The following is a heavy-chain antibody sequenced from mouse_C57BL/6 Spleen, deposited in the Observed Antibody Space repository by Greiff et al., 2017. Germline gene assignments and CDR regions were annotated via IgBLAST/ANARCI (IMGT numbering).Heavy chain of an antibody. CDR3: ARGGSSGYWYFDV. V-gene: IGHV1-69*01. D-gene: IGHD1-1*01. CDR2: IDPSDSYT. J-gene: IGHJ1*03. CDR1: GYTFTSYW. Sequence: VQLQQPGAELVMPGASVKLSCKASGYTFTSYWMHWVKQRPGQGLEWIGEIDPSDSYTNYNQKFKGKSTLTVDKSSSTAYMQLSSLTSEASAVYYCARGGSSGYWYFDVWGTGTTVTVSS.